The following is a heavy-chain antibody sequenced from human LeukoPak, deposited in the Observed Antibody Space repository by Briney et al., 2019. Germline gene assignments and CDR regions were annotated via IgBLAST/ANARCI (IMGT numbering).Heavy chain of an antibody. CDR2: ISGSGGST. Sequence: PGRSLRLSCAASGFTFDDYAMHWVRQAPGKGLEWVSGISGSGGSTYYADSVKGRFTISRDNSKNTLYLQMNSLRAEDTAVYYCAKDLVGYSYGYYYYGMDVWGQGTTVTVSS. CDR3: AKDLVGYSYGYYYYGMDV. V-gene: IGHV3-23*01. D-gene: IGHD5-18*01. CDR1: GFTFDDYA. J-gene: IGHJ6*02.